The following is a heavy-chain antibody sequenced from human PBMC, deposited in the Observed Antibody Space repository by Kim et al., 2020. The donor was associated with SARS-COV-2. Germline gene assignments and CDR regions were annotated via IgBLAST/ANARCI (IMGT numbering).Heavy chain of an antibody. CDR3: AKRGGYCNSHSCYMDY. CDR1: GFTFSSYG. Sequence: GGSLRLSCAASGFTFSSYGMNWVRQAPGKGLEWVSTIGGGGASTFYADSVKGRFTISRDNSKNTLYLHMSSLRAEDTAVYYCAKRGGYCNSHSCYMDYWG. CDR2: IGGGGAST. V-gene: IGHV3-23*01. J-gene: IGHJ4*01. D-gene: IGHD2-2*02.